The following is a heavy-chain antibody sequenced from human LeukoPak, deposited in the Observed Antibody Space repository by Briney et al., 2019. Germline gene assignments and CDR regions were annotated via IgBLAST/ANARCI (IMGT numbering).Heavy chain of an antibody. CDR3: ARDGVTMKILEY. Sequence: GGSLRLSCAASGFTFSRYNMNWVRQAPGKGLEWVSYITSTSIYKYYADSVKGRFTISRDNAKNSLYLQMNSLRVEDTAVYCARDGVTMKILEYWGQGTLVTVSS. J-gene: IGHJ4*02. CDR2: ITSTSIYK. CDR1: GFTFSRYN. D-gene: IGHD3-22*01. V-gene: IGHV3-21*01.